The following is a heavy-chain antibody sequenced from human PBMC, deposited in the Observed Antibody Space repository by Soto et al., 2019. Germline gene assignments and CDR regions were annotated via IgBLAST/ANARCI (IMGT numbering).Heavy chain of an antibody. CDR1: GFTFSSYG. D-gene: IGHD3-3*01. Sequence: QVQLVESGGGVVQPGRSLRLSCAASGFTFSSYGMHWVRQAPGKGLEWVAVISYDGSNKYYADSVKGRFTISRDNSKNTLYLQMNGLRAEDTAVYYCAKDLTIFGVVNGGIDYWGQGTLVTVSS. CDR3: AKDLTIFGVVNGGIDY. CDR2: ISYDGSNK. V-gene: IGHV3-30*18. J-gene: IGHJ4*02.